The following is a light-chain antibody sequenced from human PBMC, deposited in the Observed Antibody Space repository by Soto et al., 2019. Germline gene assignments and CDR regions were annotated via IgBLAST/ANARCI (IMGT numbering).Light chain of an antibody. Sequence: QSALTQPASVSGSPGQSITISCTGTSSDVGGYNCVSWYQQHPGKAPKLMIYEVNNRPSGISNRFSGSKSGNTASLTISGLQAEDEADYYCNSYTSSSTLVFGGGTKLTVL. V-gene: IGLV2-14*01. J-gene: IGLJ2*01. CDR3: NSYTSSSTLV. CDR1: SSDVGGYNC. CDR2: EVN.